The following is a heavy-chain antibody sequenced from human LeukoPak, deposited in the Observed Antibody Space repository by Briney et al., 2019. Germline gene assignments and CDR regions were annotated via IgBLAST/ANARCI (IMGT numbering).Heavy chain of an antibody. CDR3: ARVKYCSGGSCYFAVDY. J-gene: IGHJ4*02. D-gene: IGHD2-15*01. CDR1: GYTFTSYG. CDR2: ISAYNGNT. V-gene: IGHV1-18*01. Sequence: AXVKVSCKASGYTFTSYGISWVRQAPGQGLEWMGWISAYNGNTNYAQKLQGRVTMTTDTSTSTAYMELRSLRSDDTAVYYCARVKYCSGGSCYFAVDYWGQGTLVTVSS.